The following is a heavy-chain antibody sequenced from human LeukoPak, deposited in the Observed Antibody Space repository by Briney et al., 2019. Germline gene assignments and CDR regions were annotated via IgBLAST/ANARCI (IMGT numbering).Heavy chain of an antibody. D-gene: IGHD3-10*01. CDR2: IWYDGSNK. CDR1: GFTLSSYG. Sequence: GGSLRLSCAASGFTLSSYGMHWVRQAPGKGLEWVAVIWYDGSNKYYADSVKGRFTISRDNSKNTLYLQMNSLRAEDTAVYYCARPAYYGSGQPFDYWGQGTLVTVSS. V-gene: IGHV3-33*01. CDR3: ARPAYYGSGQPFDY. J-gene: IGHJ4*02.